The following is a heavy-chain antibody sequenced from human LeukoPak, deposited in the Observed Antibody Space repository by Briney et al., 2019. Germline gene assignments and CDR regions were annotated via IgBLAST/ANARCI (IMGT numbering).Heavy chain of an antibody. CDR2: MNPNSGNT. D-gene: IGHD4-17*01. CDR3: ASGMNARDYGDYEAGPRGY. V-gene: IGHV1-8*01. CDR1: GYTFTSYD. Sequence: ASVKVSCKASGYTFTSYDINWVRQATGQGLEWMGWMNPNSGNTGYAQKFQGRVTMTRNTSISTAYMELSSLRSEDTAVYYCASGMNARDYGDYEAGPRGYWGQGTLVTVSS. J-gene: IGHJ4*02.